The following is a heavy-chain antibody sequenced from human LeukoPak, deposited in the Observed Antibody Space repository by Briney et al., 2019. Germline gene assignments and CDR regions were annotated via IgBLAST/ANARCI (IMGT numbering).Heavy chain of an antibody. Sequence: GGSLRLSCAASGFTFSSYSMNWVRQAPGKGLEWVSYISSSSTIYYADSVKGRFTISRDNAKNSLYLQMNSLRAEDTAVYYCASFSITMIPEDYWGQGTLVTVSS. V-gene: IGHV3-48*01. CDR2: ISSSSTI. CDR3: ASFSITMIPEDY. CDR1: GFTFSSYS. D-gene: IGHD3-22*01. J-gene: IGHJ4*02.